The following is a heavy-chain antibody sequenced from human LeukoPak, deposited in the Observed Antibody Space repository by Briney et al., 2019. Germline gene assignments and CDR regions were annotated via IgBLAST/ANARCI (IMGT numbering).Heavy chain of an antibody. Sequence: PGGSLRLSCAASGFTFSSYGMHWVRQAPGKGLEWVAFIRYDGSNKYYADSVKGRFTISRDNSKNTLYLQMNSLRAEDTAVYYCAKALWGSSKSIVGATIPLDYWGQGTLVTVSS. CDR1: GFTFSSYG. CDR3: AKALWGSSKSIVGATIPLDY. V-gene: IGHV3-30*02. J-gene: IGHJ4*02. CDR2: IRYDGSNK. D-gene: IGHD1-26*01.